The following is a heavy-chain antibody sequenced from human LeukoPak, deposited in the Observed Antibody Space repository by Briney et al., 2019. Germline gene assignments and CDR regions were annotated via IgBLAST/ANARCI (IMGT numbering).Heavy chain of an antibody. J-gene: IGHJ4*02. CDR2: ISAYNGNT. CDR3: ARRKEQQLADY. V-gene: IGHV1-18*01. CDR1: GYTFTSYG. D-gene: IGHD6-13*01. Sequence: ASVKVSCKASGYTFTSYGISWVRQAPGQGLEWMGWISAYNGNTNYAQKLQGRVTMTTDTSTSTAYMELRSLGSDGTAVYYCARRKEQQLADYWGQGTLVTVSS.